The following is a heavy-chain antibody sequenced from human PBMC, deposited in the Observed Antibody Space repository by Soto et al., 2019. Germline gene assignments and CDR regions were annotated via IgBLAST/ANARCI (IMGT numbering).Heavy chain of an antibody. D-gene: IGHD6-13*01. J-gene: IGHJ6*02. Sequence: EVQLVESGGGLVQPGGSLRLSCAASGFTFSSYAMHWVRQAPGKGLEYVSAISSNGGSTYYANSVKGRFTISRDNXKXXLYLQMGSLRAEDMAVYYCACHSAAGYYYYYGMDVWGQGTTVTVSS. CDR3: ACHSAAGYYYYYGMDV. CDR2: ISSNGGST. CDR1: GFTFSSYA. V-gene: IGHV3-64*01.